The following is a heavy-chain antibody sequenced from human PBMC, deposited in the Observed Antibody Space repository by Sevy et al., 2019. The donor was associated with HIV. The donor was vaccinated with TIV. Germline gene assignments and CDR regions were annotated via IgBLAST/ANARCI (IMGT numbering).Heavy chain of an antibody. CDR3: ARDLALSGSYSWLAY. J-gene: IGHJ4*02. Sequence: GGSLRLSCAASGFTFSSYTMHWVRQAPGKGLEWVAFISYDGSRKYYADSVKGRFTISRDYSKNTLYLQMNNLRAEDTAVFYCARDLALSGSYSWLAYWGQGTLVIVSS. CDR1: GFTFSSYT. D-gene: IGHD1-26*01. V-gene: IGHV3-30*14. CDR2: ISYDGSRK.